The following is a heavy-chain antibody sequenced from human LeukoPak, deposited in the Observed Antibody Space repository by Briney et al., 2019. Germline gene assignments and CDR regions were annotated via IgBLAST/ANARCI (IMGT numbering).Heavy chain of an antibody. CDR2: IYPGDSDT. J-gene: IGHJ4*02. CDR1: GYSFTSYW. V-gene: IGHV5-51*01. Sequence: GESLKISCKGSGYSFTSYWIGWVRQMPGKGLEWMGIIYPGDSDTRYSPSFQGQVTISADKSISTAYLQWSSLKASDTAMYYCARHLSDYGDYRGFGYWGQGTLVTVSS. CDR3: ARHLSDYGDYRGFGY. D-gene: IGHD4-17*01.